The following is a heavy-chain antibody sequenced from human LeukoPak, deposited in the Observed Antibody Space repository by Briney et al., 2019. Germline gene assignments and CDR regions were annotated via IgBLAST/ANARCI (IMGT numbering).Heavy chain of an antibody. Sequence: GGALILSCAASGFTFSSYWMHWVRQAPGEGLVWVSRINSGGSSTCYEDSVKGRFTTARDNAKNTLYLQMNSLRAEDTAVYYCGSIAARLGGDYWGQGTLVTVSS. J-gene: IGHJ4*02. CDR2: INSGGSST. CDR1: GFTFSSYW. V-gene: IGHV3-74*01. CDR3: GSIAARLGGDY. D-gene: IGHD6-6*01.